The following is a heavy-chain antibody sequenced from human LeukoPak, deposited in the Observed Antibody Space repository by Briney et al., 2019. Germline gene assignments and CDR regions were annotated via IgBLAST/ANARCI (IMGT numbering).Heavy chain of an antibody. D-gene: IGHD1-7*01. CDR1: GFTFSNYW. CDR2: IKRDGSGK. V-gene: IGHV3-7*01. Sequence: AGGSLRLSCAASGFTFSNYWMSWVRQAPGKGLEWVANIKRDGSGKYYVDSVKGRFTISRDNAKNSLYLQLNSLRAEDTAMYYCARVELELDHFDYWGQGTLVSVSS. J-gene: IGHJ4*02. CDR3: ARVELELDHFDY.